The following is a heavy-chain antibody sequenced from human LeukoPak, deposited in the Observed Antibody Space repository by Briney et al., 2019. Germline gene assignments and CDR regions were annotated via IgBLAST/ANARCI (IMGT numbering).Heavy chain of an antibody. D-gene: IGHD3-3*01. CDR2: IIPIFGTA. Sequence: SVKVSCKASGGTFSIYAISWVRQAPGQGLEWMGGIIPIFGTANYAQKFQGRVTITADESTSTAYMELSSLRSEDTAVYYCAADFWSGPESTFDYWGQGTLVTVSS. J-gene: IGHJ4*02. CDR3: AADFWSGPESTFDY. CDR1: GGTFSIYA. V-gene: IGHV1-69*13.